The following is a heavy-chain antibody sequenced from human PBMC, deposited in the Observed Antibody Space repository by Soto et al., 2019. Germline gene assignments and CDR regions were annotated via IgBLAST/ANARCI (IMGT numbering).Heavy chain of an antibody. CDR2: LIPLFGTT. D-gene: IGHD6-13*01. J-gene: IGHJ4*02. CDR1: GGTFTNYP. V-gene: IGHV1-69*01. Sequence: QVQLVQSGAEVKKPGSSVRVSCKASGGTFTNYPISWVRQAPGQGLEWMGGLIPLFGTTNYAQKFQGRVTITADESTSTAYMELSSLESEDSAVYYCARVSGSSWSQYYFDYWGQGTLVTVSS. CDR3: ARVSGSSWSQYYFDY.